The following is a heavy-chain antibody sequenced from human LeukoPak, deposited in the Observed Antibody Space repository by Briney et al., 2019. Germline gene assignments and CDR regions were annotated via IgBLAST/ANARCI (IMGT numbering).Heavy chain of an antibody. D-gene: IGHD4-23*01. Sequence: TGGSLRLSCAASRFTFSSYAMTWVRQPPGKGLEWVAAISGSGGTTYYADFAKGRFSISRDNSENTLYLQMYSLRAEDTAVYYCARDYGGSSGWFDPWGQGTLVTVSS. J-gene: IGHJ5*02. CDR2: ISGSGGTT. CDR1: RFTFSSYA. CDR3: ARDYGGSSGWFDP. V-gene: IGHV3-23*01.